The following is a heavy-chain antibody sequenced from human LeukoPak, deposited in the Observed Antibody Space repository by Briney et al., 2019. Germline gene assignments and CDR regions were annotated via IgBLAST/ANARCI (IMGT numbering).Heavy chain of an antibody. J-gene: IGHJ6*02. D-gene: IGHD6-13*01. Sequence: GGSLRLSCAASGFTFSSYSMNWVRQAAGKGLEWVSSISSRSSYVYYADSMKARFTISRDNAKNSLFLQMNSLRAEDTAVYYCARDGSITAAGSYYHYGMDVWGQGTTVTVSS. V-gene: IGHV3-21*01. CDR1: GFTFSSYS. CDR3: ARDGSITAAGSYYHYGMDV. CDR2: ISSRSSYV.